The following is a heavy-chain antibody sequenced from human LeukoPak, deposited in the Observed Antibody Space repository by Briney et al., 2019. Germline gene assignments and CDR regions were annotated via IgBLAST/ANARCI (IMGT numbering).Heavy chain of an antibody. V-gene: IGHV3-11*04. CDR1: GFTFSDYY. Sequence: GGSLRLSCAASGFTFSDYYMSWIRQAPGKGLEWVSYISSSGSTIYYADSVKGRFTISRDNAENSLYLQMNSLRAEDTAVYYCERETNSYAHDSWGQGTLVTVSS. J-gene: IGHJ4*02. CDR3: ERETNSYAHDS. D-gene: IGHD2-2*01. CDR2: ISSSGSTI.